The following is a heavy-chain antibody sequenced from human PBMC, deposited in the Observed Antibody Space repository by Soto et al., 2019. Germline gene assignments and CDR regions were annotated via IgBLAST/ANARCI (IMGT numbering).Heavy chain of an antibody. CDR2: LSRGGGTP. CDR3: AKDGQYRTDGFDV. CDR1: GFTFSSHG. Sequence: EAQLLESGGDWAQPGGSLRLSCAASGFTFSSHGMSWVRQAPGKGLEWIAGLSRGGGTPYYADSVKGRFTISRDNSKNTLDLIMNSLKVEDTALYYCAKDGQYRTDGFDVWGQGTMVTVSS. J-gene: IGHJ3*01. D-gene: IGHD6-6*01. V-gene: IGHV3-23*01.